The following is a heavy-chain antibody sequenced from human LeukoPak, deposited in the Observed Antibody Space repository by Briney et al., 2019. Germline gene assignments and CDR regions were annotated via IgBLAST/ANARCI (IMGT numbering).Heavy chain of an antibody. CDR3: ATWAGAVIVDKNGGVY. CDR2: FDPEAGET. D-gene: IGHD3-22*01. V-gene: IGHV1-24*01. CDR1: GYSLTELS. Sequence: ASVKVSCKVSGYSLTELSMHWVRQTPGKGLEWMGGFDPEAGETIYAQKFQGRVTMTEDTSTDTAYMELSSLRSEDTAVFYCATWAGAVIVDKNGGVYWGQGTLVTVSS. J-gene: IGHJ4*02.